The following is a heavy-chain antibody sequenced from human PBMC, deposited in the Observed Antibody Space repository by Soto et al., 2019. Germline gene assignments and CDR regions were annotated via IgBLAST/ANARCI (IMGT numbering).Heavy chain of an antibody. D-gene: IGHD2-8*01. Sequence: GGSLRLSCAASGFTFSSYWMHWVRQAPGKGLVWVSRINSDGSSTSYADSVKGRFTISRDNAKNTLYLQMNSLRAEDMAVYYCESPSLTRTNSDYWGQGTLVTVSS. CDR1: GFTFSSYW. CDR3: ESPSLTRTNSDY. V-gene: IGHV3-74*01. CDR2: INSDGSST. J-gene: IGHJ4*02.